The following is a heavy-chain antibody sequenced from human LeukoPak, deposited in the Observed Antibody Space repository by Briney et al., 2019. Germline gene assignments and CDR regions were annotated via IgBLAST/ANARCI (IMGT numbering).Heavy chain of an antibody. V-gene: IGHV4-39*01. CDR1: GGSISSSSYY. CDR3: ASHDTYYYDSSSPFFDY. CDR2: IYYSGST. Sequence: PSETLSLTCTVSGGSISSSSYYWGWIRQPPGKGLEWIGSIYYSGSTYYNPSLKSRVTISVDTSKNQFSLKLSSVTAPDTAVYYCASHDTYYYDSSSPFFDYWGQEPWSPSPQ. D-gene: IGHD3-22*01. J-gene: IGHJ4*01.